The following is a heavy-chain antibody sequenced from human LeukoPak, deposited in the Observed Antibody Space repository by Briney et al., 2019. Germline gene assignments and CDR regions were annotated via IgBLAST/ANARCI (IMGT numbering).Heavy chain of an antibody. V-gene: IGHV3-11*04. J-gene: IGHJ4*02. D-gene: IGHD2-2*02. CDR3: ARDQRLQAIIASAGLDY. CDR1: GFTFSDYY. Sequence: GGSLRLSCAASGFTFSDYYMAWIRQAPGKGLEWVSYIRRTGSPIYHADSVKGRFTISRDNAKNSLYLQMNSLRAEDTAVYYCARDQRLQAIIASAGLDYWGRGTLVTVSS. CDR2: IRRTGSPI.